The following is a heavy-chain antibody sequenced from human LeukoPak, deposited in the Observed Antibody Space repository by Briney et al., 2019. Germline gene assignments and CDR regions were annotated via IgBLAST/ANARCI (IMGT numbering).Heavy chain of an antibody. CDR1: GYSFTSQG. CDR2: INTNTGNP. Sequence: GASVKVSCKASGYSFTSQGMNWVRQAPGQGLEWMGWINTNTGNPTYAQGFTGRFVFSLDTSVSTAYLQISSLKAEDTAVYYCARNPRRWSAAFDIWGQGTMVTVSS. J-gene: IGHJ3*02. D-gene: IGHD2-15*01. CDR3: ARNPRRWSAAFDI. V-gene: IGHV7-4-1*02.